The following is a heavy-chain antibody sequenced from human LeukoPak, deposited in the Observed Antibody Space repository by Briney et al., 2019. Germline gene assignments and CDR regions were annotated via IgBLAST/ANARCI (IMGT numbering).Heavy chain of an antibody. V-gene: IGHV4-34*01. CDR3: ARGEWQWLGGYYYMDV. Sequence: SETLSLTCAVYGGSFSGYYWSWIRQPPGKGLEWIGEINHSGSTNYNPSLKSRVTISVDTSKNQFSLKLSSVTAAVTAVYYCARGEWQWLGGYYYMDVWGKGTTVTVSS. J-gene: IGHJ6*03. CDR2: INHSGST. CDR1: GGSFSGYY. D-gene: IGHD6-19*01.